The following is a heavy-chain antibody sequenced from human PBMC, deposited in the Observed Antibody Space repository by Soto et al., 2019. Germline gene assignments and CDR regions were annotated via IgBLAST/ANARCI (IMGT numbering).Heavy chain of an antibody. CDR1: GYTFTSYD. D-gene: IGHD3-22*01. Sequence: ASVNVSCKASGYTFTSYDINWVLQATGQGLEWMGWMNPNSGNTGYAQKFQGRVTMTRNISISTAYMELSRLRSEDTAVYYCARGHYYDSRGYYYNFDYWGQGTLVTVSS. V-gene: IGHV1-8*01. CDR3: ARGHYYDSRGYYYNFDY. J-gene: IGHJ4*02. CDR2: MNPNSGNT.